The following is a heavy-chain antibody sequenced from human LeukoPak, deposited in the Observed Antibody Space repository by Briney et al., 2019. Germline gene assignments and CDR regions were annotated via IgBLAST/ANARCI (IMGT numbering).Heavy chain of an antibody. CDR1: GGSFSGYY. Sequence: KPSETLSLTCAVYGGSFSGYYWSWIRQPPGKGLEWIGEINHSGSTNYNPSLKSRVTISVDTSKNQFSLKLSSVTAADTAVYYCARHVVGYNLDYWGQGTLVTVSS. J-gene: IGHJ4*02. CDR2: INHSGST. D-gene: IGHD5-24*01. V-gene: IGHV4-34*01. CDR3: ARHVVGYNLDY.